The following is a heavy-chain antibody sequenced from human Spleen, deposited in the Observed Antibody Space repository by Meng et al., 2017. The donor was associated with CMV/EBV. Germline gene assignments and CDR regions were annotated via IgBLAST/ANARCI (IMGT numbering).Heavy chain of an antibody. CDR3: ARGLNIVVVPAAMGYNWFDP. D-gene: IGHD2-2*01. J-gene: IGHJ5*02. Sequence: QWQLQRWGAGLLKPLEHLYLTCAVYGGSFRCYYWSWNRQPPGKGLEWIGEINHSGSTNYNPSLKSRVTISVDTSKNQFSLKLSSVTAADTAVYYCARGLNIVVVPAAMGYNWFDPWGQGTLVTVSS. V-gene: IGHV4-34*01. CDR2: INHSGST. CDR1: GGSFRCYY.